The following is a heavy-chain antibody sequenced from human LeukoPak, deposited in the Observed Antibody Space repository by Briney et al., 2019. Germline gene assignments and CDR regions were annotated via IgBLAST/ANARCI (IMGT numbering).Heavy chain of an antibody. Sequence: GGSLRLSCAASGFTFSSYEMNWVRQAPGKGLEWVSYISSSGSTIYYADSVKGRFTISRDNAKNSLYLQMNSLRAEDTAVYYCARDWSSGPTDYWGQGTLVTVSS. V-gene: IGHV3-48*03. CDR1: GFTFSSYE. CDR2: ISSSGSTI. J-gene: IGHJ4*02. D-gene: IGHD6-19*01. CDR3: ARDWSSGPTDY.